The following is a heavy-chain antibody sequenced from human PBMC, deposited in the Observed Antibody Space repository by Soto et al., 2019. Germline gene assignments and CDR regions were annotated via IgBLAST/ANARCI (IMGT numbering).Heavy chain of an antibody. J-gene: IGHJ4*02. CDR1: GFTFSSYS. CDR3: SSCSDRVAAGTFDY. V-gene: IGHV3-48*01. D-gene: IGHD6-13*01. Sequence: GGSLRLSCAASGFTFSSYSMNWVRQAPGKGLEWVSYISSSSSTIYYADSVKGRFTISRDNAKNSLYLQMNSLRAEDTAVYYCSSCSDRVAAGTFDYWGQGTLVTVSS. CDR2: ISSSSSTI.